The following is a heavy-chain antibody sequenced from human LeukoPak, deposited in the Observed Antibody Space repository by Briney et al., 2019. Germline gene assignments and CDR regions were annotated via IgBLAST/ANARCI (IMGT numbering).Heavy chain of an antibody. CDR2: IHYSGST. V-gene: IGHV4-59*01. CDR3: ARTTERYAGGPGYSYYYYMDV. Sequence: PSETLSLTCTVSGGSISSYYWSWIRQPPGKGLEWIRYIHYSGSTHYNPSLKSRVTISVDTSKNQVSLKLRSVTAADTAVYYCARTTERYAGGPGYSYYYYMDVWGKGTTVTISS. CDR1: GGSISSYY. D-gene: IGHD4-23*01. J-gene: IGHJ6*03.